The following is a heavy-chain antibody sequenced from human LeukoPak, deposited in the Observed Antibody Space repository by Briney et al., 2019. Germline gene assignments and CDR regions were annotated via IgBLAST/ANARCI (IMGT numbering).Heavy chain of an antibody. CDR3: ARDPPGIAASGTYY. D-gene: IGHD6-13*01. V-gene: IGHV3-74*01. J-gene: IGHJ4*02. CDR1: GFTFSSYW. Sequence: QSGGSLRLSCAASGFTFSSYWMHWVRQAPGKGLVWVSRINTGGSTTDYADSVKGRFTISRDNAKNTLYLQMNSLRVEDTAVYYCARDPPGIAASGTYYWGQGTLVTVSS. CDR2: INTGGSTT.